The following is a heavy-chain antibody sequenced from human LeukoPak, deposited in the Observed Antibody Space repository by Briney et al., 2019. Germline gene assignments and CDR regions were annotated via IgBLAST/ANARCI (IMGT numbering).Heavy chain of an antibody. CDR3: AKERGYCSSTSCYGGLAFDI. V-gene: IGHV3-23*01. J-gene: IGHJ3*02. D-gene: IGHD2-2*01. Sequence: PGGSLRLACAASGFRFSSYAMSWVRQAPGKGLEWVSAISGSGVSTYYADSVKGRFTVSRDNSKNTLYLQMSSLRAEDTAVYYCAKERGYCSSTSCYGGLAFDIWGQGTMVTVSS. CDR1: GFRFSSYA. CDR2: ISGSGVST.